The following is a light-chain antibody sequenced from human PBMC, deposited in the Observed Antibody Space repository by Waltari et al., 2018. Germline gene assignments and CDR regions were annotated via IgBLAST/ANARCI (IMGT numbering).Light chain of an antibody. Sequence: DIQLTQSPSTLSASVGARVTLTCRASQSIGRWLAWYQQKPGKAPDLLIYKASTLERGVPSRFSGSGSGTEFTLTITGLQPLDVATYYCQEYDSHWSFGQGTKVEIK. V-gene: IGKV1-5*03. J-gene: IGKJ1*01. CDR1: QSIGRW. CDR3: QEYDSHWS. CDR2: KAS.